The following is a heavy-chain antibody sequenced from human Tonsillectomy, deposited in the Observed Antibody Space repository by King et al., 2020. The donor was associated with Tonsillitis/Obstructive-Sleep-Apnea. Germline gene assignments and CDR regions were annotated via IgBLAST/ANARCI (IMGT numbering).Heavy chain of an antibody. D-gene: IGHD6-6*01. Sequence: VQLVESGAEVEKPGASVKVSCRASVVTFSGYYMHWVRQAPGQGLEWMGWISPNSGGTNYAQKFQGRVTMTMEPTISTAYMELSRLRSDDTAVYYCARDFPSSPFCDHWGQGTLVTVSS. CDR2: ISPNSGGT. CDR1: VVTFSGYY. V-gene: IGHV1-2*02. CDR3: ARDFPSSPFCDH. J-gene: IGHJ4*02.